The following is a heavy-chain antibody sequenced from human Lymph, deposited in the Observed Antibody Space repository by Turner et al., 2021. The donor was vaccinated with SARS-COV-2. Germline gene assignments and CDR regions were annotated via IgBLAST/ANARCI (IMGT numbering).Heavy chain of an antibody. Sequence: QVQLQESGPGLVKPSVSLSPICSVSGCSISNYYWRWIRQPPGKGLECIGYIYYSGSTNYNPSLKSRVTISVDTSKNQVSLKLSSVTAADTAVYYCARARWLRGEVDYWGQGTLVTVSS. D-gene: IGHD5-12*01. CDR1: GCSISNYY. CDR3: ARARWLRGEVDY. V-gene: IGHV4-59*01. J-gene: IGHJ4*02. CDR2: IYYSGST.